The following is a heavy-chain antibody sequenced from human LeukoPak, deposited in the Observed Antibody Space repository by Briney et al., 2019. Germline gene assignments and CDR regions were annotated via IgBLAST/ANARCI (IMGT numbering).Heavy chain of an antibody. V-gene: IGHV4-39*01. D-gene: IGHD3-22*01. J-gene: IGHJ1*01. CDR3: ARQDDDSSGYYYRNEYFQH. CDR2: IYYSGST. CDR1: VGSISISSYY. Sequence: PSETLSLTCTVSVGSISISSYYWGWIRQPPGKGLEWIGSIYYSGSTYYNPSLKSRVTISVDTSKNQFSLKLSSVTAADTAVYYCARQDDDSSGYYYRNEYFQHWGQGTLVTVSS.